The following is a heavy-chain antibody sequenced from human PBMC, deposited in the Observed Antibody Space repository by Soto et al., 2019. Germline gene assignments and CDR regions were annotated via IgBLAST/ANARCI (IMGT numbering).Heavy chain of an antibody. D-gene: IGHD2-15*01. CDR2: ISYDGSNK. Sequence: QVQLVESGGGVVQPGRSLRLSCAASGFTFSSYGMHWVRQAPGKGLEWVAVISYDGSNKYYADSVKGRFTISRDNSKNTLYLQMNSLRAEDTAVYYCAKESATYYSYYGMDVWGQGTTVTVSS. CDR1: GFTFSSYG. CDR3: AKESATYYSYYGMDV. V-gene: IGHV3-30*18. J-gene: IGHJ6*02.